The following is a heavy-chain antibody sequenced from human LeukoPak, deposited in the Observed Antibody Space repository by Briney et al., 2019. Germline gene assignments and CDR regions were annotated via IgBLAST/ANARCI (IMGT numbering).Heavy chain of an antibody. V-gene: IGHV1-69*04. Sequence: GASVKVSCKASGYTFTSYGISWVRQAPGQGLEWMGRIIPILGIANYAQKFQGRVTITADKSTSTAYMELSSLRSEDTAVYYCATVRDFWSGYSSPYYWGQGTLVTVSS. CDR1: GYTFTSYG. CDR3: ATVRDFWSGYSSPYY. CDR2: IIPILGIA. J-gene: IGHJ4*02. D-gene: IGHD3-3*01.